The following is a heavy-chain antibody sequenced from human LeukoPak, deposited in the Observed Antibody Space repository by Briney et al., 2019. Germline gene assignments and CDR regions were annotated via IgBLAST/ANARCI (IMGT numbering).Heavy chain of an antibody. Sequence: ASVKVSCKASGGTFSSYAISWVRQAPGQGLEWMGRIIPILGIANYAQKFQGRATITADKSTSTAYMELSSLRSEDTAVYYCARDGYGGNSYYYYGMDVWGQGTTVTVSS. CDR1: GGTFSSYA. CDR3: ARDGYGGNSYYYYGMDV. V-gene: IGHV1-69*04. J-gene: IGHJ6*02. D-gene: IGHD4-23*01. CDR2: IIPILGIA.